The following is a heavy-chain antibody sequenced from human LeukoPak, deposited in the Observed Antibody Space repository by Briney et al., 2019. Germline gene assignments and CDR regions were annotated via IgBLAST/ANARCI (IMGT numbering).Heavy chain of an antibody. V-gene: IGHV1-69*13. CDR2: IIPIFGTA. Sequence: SVKVSCKASGGTFSSYAISWVRQAPGQGLEWMGGIIPIFGTANYAQKFQGRVTITADESTSTAYMELSSLRSEDTAVYYCASHNVYHDFWSGYREYDAFDIWGQGTMVAVSS. D-gene: IGHD3-3*01. CDR1: GGTFSSYA. J-gene: IGHJ3*02. CDR3: ASHNVYHDFWSGYREYDAFDI.